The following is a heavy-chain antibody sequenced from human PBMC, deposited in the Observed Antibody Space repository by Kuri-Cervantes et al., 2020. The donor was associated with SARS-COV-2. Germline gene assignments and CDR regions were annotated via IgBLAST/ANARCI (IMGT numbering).Heavy chain of an antibody. V-gene: IGHV4-39*01. Sequence: ESLKISCTVSGGSISSSSYYWGWIRQPPGKGLEWIGSIYYSGSTYYNPSLKSRVTISVDTSKNQFSLKLSSVTAADTAVYYCAGGYTGWISNWGQGTLVTVSS. J-gene: IGHJ4*02. CDR3: AGGYTGWISN. CDR2: IYYSGST. CDR1: GGSISSSSYY. D-gene: IGHD2-2*03.